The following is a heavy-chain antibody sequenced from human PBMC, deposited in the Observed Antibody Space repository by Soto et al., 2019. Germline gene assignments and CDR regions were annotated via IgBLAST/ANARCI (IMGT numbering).Heavy chain of an antibody. D-gene: IGHD3-22*01. J-gene: IGHJ6*02. V-gene: IGHV3-48*02. CDR3: ARDAHYYDSSGYYLHYYYYGMDV. CDR1: GFTFSSYS. CDR2: ISSSSSTI. Sequence: EVQLLESGGGLVQPGGSLRLSCAASGFTFSSYSMNWVRQAPGKGLEWVSYISSSSSTIYYADSVKGRFTISRDNAKNSLYLQMNSLRDEDTAVYYCARDAHYYDSSGYYLHYYYYGMDVWGQGTTVTVSS.